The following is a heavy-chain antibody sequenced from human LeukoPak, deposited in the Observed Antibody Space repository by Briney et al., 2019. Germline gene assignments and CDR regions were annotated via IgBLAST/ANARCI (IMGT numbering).Heavy chain of an antibody. CDR2: VSYSGST. J-gene: IGHJ6*03. Sequence: SETLSLTCSVSGGSISSFYWNWIRYTPGKGLEWIGYVSYSGSTNYNPSLKGRVSISVDTSKNQFSLSLRSVTAADTAVYYCARKASCGGGACYPYYYYYFFDFWGKGTTVTVS. CDR3: ARKASCGGGACYPYYYYYFFDF. CDR1: GGSISSFY. V-gene: IGHV4-59*01. D-gene: IGHD2-15*01.